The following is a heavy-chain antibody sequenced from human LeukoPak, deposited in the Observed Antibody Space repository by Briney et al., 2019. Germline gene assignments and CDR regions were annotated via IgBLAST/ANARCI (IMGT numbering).Heavy chain of an antibody. J-gene: IGHJ6*03. V-gene: IGHV4-59*01. Sequence: SETLSLTCTVSGGSISSYYWSWIRQPPGKGLEWIGYIYYSGYTNYKPSLKSRVTISVDTSKNQFSLKLSSVTAADTAVYYCARGGSTLHSAGGHDIEFYYYYYMDVWGKGTTVTISS. CDR3: ARGGSTLHSAGGHDIEFYYYYYMDV. CDR1: GGSISSYY. D-gene: IGHD3-9*01. CDR2: IYYSGYT.